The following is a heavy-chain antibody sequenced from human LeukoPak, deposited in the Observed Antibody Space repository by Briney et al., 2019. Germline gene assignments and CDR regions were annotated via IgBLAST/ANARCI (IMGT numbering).Heavy chain of an antibody. CDR3: ARAFRPYDSSGYYHDAFDI. J-gene: IGHJ3*02. V-gene: IGHV1-46*01. CDR1: GYTFTSYY. Sequence: GASVKVSCKASGYTFTSYYMHWVRQAPGQGLEWMGIINPSGGSTSYAQKFQGRVTMTRDTSTSTVYMELSSLRSEDTAVYYCARAFRPYDSSGYYHDAFDIWGQGTMVTVSS. D-gene: IGHD3-22*01. CDR2: INPSGGST.